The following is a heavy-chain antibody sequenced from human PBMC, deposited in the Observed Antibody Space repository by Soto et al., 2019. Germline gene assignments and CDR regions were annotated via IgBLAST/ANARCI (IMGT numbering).Heavy chain of an antibody. CDR3: ARVALGYDYADV. CDR1: WYTLNPVY. V-gene: IGHV1-46*02. CDR2: INPSGDGT. D-gene: IGHD4-17*01. J-gene: IGHJ6*02. Sequence: ASLEGSCQAFWYTLNPVYIHWVGQAPGQGLEWMGVINPSGDGTSYAQKFQGRVTMTRDTSTSTVYMELSSLRSEDTAVYYCARVALGYDYADVWGQGTTVTVSS.